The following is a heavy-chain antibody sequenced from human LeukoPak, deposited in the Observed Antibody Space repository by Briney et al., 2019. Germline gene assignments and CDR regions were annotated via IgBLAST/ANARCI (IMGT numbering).Heavy chain of an antibody. V-gene: IGHV1-69*13. CDR1: GGTFSSYA. Sequence: SVKVSCKASGGTFSSYAISWVRQAPGQGLEWMGGIIPIFGTANYAQKFQGRVTITADESTSTAYMELRSLRSDDTAVYYCARETITFGGVIVGDDFWGQGTLVTVSS. J-gene: IGHJ4*02. CDR3: ARETITFGGVIVGDDF. D-gene: IGHD3-16*02. CDR2: IIPIFGTA.